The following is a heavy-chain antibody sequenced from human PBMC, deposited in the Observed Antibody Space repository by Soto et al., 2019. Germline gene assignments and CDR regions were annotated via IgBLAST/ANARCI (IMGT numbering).Heavy chain of an antibody. CDR3: ARRGPRIVVVVAAKGDDAFDI. D-gene: IGHD2-15*01. V-gene: IGHV1-18*01. CDR2: ISAYNGNT. J-gene: IGHJ3*02. CDR1: GYTFTSYG. Sequence: ASVKVSCKASGYTFTSYGISWVRQAPGQGLEWMGWISAYNGNTNYAQKLQGRVTMTTDTSTSTAYTELRSLRSDDTAVYYCARRGPRIVVVVAAKGDDAFDIWG.